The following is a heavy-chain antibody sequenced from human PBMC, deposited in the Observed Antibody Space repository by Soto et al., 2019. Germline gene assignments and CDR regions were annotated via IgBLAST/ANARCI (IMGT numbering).Heavy chain of an antibody. J-gene: IGHJ6*02. Sequence: SETLSLTCPFSCGSISSSSRSWNRQPPGKGLEWIGEIDPSGSTTYNPSLKSRISVSGDTSKKQFSLKLTSVTAADTAVYYCARCTTRYYYFGLDDWGQGNTVTVSS. CDR1: CGSISSSS. CDR2: IDPSGST. V-gene: IGHV4-34*01. CDR3: ARCTTRYYYFGLDD. D-gene: IGHD1-1*01.